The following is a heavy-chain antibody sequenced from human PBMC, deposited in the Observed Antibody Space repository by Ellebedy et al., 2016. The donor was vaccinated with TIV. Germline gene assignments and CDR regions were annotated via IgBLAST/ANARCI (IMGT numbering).Heavy chain of an antibody. CDR3: ARDVGTADSDALDL. D-gene: IGHD2-21*02. J-gene: IGHJ3*01. Sequence: GGSLRLSCVASGFSISHFAMRWVRQAPGKGLEWVAYTGVYESYADSVKGRFTISRDNSQNTLYLQMSGLRLDDTATYLCARDVGTADSDALDLWGPGTRVTVSS. V-gene: IGHV3-30-3*01. CDR2: TGVYE. CDR1: GFSISHFA.